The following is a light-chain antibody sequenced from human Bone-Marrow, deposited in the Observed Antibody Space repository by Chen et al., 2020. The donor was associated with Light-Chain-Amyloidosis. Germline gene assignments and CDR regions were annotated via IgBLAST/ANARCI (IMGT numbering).Light chain of an antibody. CDR1: NIGSTS. J-gene: IGLJ3*02. CDR3: QVWDRSSDRPV. CDR2: DDS. Sequence: SYVLTQPSSVSVAPGQTATIACGGNNIGSTSVHWYQQTPGQAPLLVVYDDSDRPSGIPERLSGSNSETTATLASSRVEAGDEADYYCQVWDRSSDRPVFGGGTKLTVL. V-gene: IGLV3-21*02.